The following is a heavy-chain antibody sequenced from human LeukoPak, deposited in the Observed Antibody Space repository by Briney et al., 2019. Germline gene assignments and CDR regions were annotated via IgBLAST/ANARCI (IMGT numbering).Heavy chain of an antibody. CDR1: GFNVTSYT. J-gene: IGHJ4*02. V-gene: IGHV3-21*01. CDR2: IRGRDGHI. CDR3: ARDGALLHPQTYDD. Sequence: PGGSLRLSCAASGFNVTSYTMNCVRQAPGGGLEWGSSIRGRDGHIYYADSVMGRFAISRDNAKNSLFLQMNRLRAEDTAVYYCARDGALLHPQTYDDWGQGTLVTVSS. D-gene: IGHD3-16*01.